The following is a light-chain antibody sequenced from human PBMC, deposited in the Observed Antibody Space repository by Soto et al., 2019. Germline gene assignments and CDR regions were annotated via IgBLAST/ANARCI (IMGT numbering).Light chain of an antibody. CDR3: QRTYNAPPRWT. CDR2: SAC. Sequence: LSASVGDRVTITCRVSQAISSFLNWYRQKAGKVPKVLMFSACNFQSAVPSRISGSGSGTDFTLTISNLQAEDVTTYYGQRTYNAPPRWTFGQGTKVAIK. CDR1: QAISSF. V-gene: IGKV1-27*01. J-gene: IGKJ1*01.